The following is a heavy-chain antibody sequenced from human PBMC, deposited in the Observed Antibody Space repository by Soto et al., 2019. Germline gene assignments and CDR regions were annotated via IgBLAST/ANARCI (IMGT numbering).Heavy chain of an antibody. V-gene: IGHV4-39*01. D-gene: IGHD5-18*01. CDR3: AGTDTAMAYFDY. J-gene: IGHJ4*02. CDR1: GGSISSSSYY. Sequence: QLQLQESGPGLVKPSETLSLTCTVSGGSISSSSYYWGWIRQPPGKGLEWIGSIYYSGSTYYNPSLKGRITISVDTSTDQFSLKRSSVTAADTAVYYCAGTDTAMAYFDYWGQGTLVTVSS. CDR2: IYYSGST.